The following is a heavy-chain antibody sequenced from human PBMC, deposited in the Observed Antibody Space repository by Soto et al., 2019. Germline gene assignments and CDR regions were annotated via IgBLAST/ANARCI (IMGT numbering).Heavy chain of an antibody. CDR2: ISYGGSNR. Sequence: GGSLRLSCAASGFTFSSYSMHWVRQAPGKGLEWVAVISYGGSNRYYADSVKGRFTISRDNSKNTLYLQMNSLRAEDTAVYYCAKEGYCSGGSCYSPATLFDYWGQGTLVTVSS. V-gene: IGHV3-30*18. D-gene: IGHD2-15*01. CDR1: GFTFSSYS. J-gene: IGHJ4*02. CDR3: AKEGYCSGGSCYSPATLFDY.